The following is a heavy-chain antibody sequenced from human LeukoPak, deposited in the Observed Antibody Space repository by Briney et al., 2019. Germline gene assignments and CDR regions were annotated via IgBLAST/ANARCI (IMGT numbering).Heavy chain of an antibody. J-gene: IGHJ4*02. Sequence: ASVTVSCTASGGTFSSYAISWVRQAPGQGLEWMGGIIPIFGTANYAQKFRGRVTITADESTSTAYMELSSLRSEDAAVYYCARVTRYYGSGTFDYWGQGTLVTVS. V-gene: IGHV1-69*13. CDR3: ARVTRYYGSGTFDY. D-gene: IGHD3-10*01. CDR2: IIPIFGTA. CDR1: GGTFSSYA.